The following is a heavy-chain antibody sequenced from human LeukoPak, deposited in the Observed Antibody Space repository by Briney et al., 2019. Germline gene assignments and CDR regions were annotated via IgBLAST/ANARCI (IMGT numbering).Heavy chain of an antibody. CDR3: ARVAYDYPWGTYRDSYFDY. CDR1: GGSIRRSSYY. Sequence: PSETLSITCTVSGGSIRRSSYYWGWIRQPPGKGLEWIGTIYYSGTTYYNPSLKSRVTISVDTSKSQFSLNLSSVTAADTAMYYCARVAYDYPWGTYRDSYFDYWGQGTLVTVSS. J-gene: IGHJ4*02. CDR2: IYYSGTT. D-gene: IGHD3-16*02. V-gene: IGHV4-39*07.